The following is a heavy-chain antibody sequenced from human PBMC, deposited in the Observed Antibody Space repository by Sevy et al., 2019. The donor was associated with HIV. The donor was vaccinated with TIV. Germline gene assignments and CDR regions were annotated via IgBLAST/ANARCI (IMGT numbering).Heavy chain of an antibody. CDR1: GFTFSSYA. CDR3: AKDLVSYDSSGYYDY. Sequence: GGSLRLSCAASGFTFSSYAMSWVRQAPGKGLEWVSAISGSGGSTYYADSVKGRFTISRDNSKNTLYLQMNSQRAEDTAVYYCAKDLVSYDSSGYYDYWGQGTLVTVSS. CDR2: ISGSGGST. V-gene: IGHV3-23*01. J-gene: IGHJ4*02. D-gene: IGHD3-22*01.